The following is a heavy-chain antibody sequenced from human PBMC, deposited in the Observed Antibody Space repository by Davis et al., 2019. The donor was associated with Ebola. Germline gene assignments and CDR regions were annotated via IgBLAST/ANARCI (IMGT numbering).Heavy chain of an antibody. CDR3: ASMAIVVPAAIQNPYGMDV. CDR2: INPNSGGT. Sequence: AASVKVSCKASGYTFTGYYMHWVRQAPGQGLEWMGWINPNSGGTNYAQKFQGRVTITADKSTSTAYMELSSLRSEDTAVYYCASMAIVVPAAIQNPYGMDVWGQGTTVTVSS. V-gene: IGHV1-2*02. CDR1: GYTFTGYY. D-gene: IGHD2-2*01. J-gene: IGHJ6*02.